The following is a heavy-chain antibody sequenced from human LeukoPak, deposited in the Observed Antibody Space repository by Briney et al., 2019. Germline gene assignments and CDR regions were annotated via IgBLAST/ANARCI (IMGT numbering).Heavy chain of an antibody. CDR1: GYTLTELS. CDR2: FDPEDGET. V-gene: IGHV1-24*01. D-gene: IGHD3-3*01. Sequence: GASVKVSCKVSGYTLTELSMHWVRQAPGKGLEWMGGFDPEDGETIYAQKFQGRVTMTTDTSTSTAYMELRSLRSDDTAVYYCARDTTFDQYYDFWSGYFSGNDYWGQGTLVTVSS. J-gene: IGHJ4*02. CDR3: ARDTTFDQYYDFWSGYFSGNDY.